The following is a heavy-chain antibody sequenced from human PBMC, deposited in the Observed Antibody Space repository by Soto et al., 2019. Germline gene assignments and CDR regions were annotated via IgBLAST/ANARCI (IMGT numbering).Heavy chain of an antibody. D-gene: IGHD3-10*02. Sequence: PGGSLRLSGERSGFIFSNNGIHWVRQTPGKGLEWVAFMSYDGSDTFYADSVKGRFTISRDNSKNTLFLHMSNLRAEDTAMYYCTIVRVADSALDHWGQGTLVTVSS. CDR3: TIVRVADSALDH. CDR1: GFIFSNNG. V-gene: IGHV3-30*02. CDR2: MSYDGSDT. J-gene: IGHJ4*02.